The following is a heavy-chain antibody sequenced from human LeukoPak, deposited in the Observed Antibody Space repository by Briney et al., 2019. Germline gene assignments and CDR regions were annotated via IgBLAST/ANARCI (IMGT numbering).Heavy chain of an antibody. Sequence: GASVKVSCEASGYTFTSYYMHWVRQAPGQGLEWMGIINPSGGSTSYAQKFQGRVTMTRDMSTSTVYMELSSLRSEDTAVYYCARVTSGWTQSTEFDYWGQGTLVTVSS. D-gene: IGHD6-19*01. CDR3: ARVTSGWTQSTEFDY. CDR1: GYTFTSYY. CDR2: INPSGGST. J-gene: IGHJ4*02. V-gene: IGHV1-46*01.